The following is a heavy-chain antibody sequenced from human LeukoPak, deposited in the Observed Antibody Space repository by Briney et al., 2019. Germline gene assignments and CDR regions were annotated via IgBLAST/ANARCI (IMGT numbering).Heavy chain of an antibody. D-gene: IGHD3-10*01. Sequence: PSEPLSLTCTVSGYSISSGYYWGWIRQPPVKGLEWTGSIDHSGSTYYNPSLMSRNTISVDTSKNQFSLKLNSVTAADTAVYYCAKSNGYGLVDIWGQGTMVTVSS. CDR3: AKSNGYGLVDI. CDR1: GYSISSGYY. V-gene: IGHV4-38-2*02. J-gene: IGHJ3*02. CDR2: IDHSGST.